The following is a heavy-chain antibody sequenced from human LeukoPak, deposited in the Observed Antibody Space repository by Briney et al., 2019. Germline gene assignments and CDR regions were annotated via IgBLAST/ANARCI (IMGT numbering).Heavy chain of an antibody. CDR2: ISSISSYI. CDR1: GFTFSSYS. Sequence: GGSLRLSCAASGFTFSSYSMNWVRQAPGKGLEWVSSISSISSYIYYADSVKGRFTISRDNAKNSLYPQMNSLRAEDTAVYYCARGPATFDYWGQGTLVTVSS. CDR3: ARGPATFDY. V-gene: IGHV3-21*01. D-gene: IGHD2-2*01. J-gene: IGHJ4*02.